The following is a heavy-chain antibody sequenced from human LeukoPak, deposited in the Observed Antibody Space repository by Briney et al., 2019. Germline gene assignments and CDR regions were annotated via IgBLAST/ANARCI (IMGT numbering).Heavy chain of an antibody. D-gene: IGHD3-22*01. Sequence: PGGSLRLSCAASGFTFSSYAMSWVRQAQGKGRGWVSAISGSGGSTNYADSVKGRFTISRDNSKNTLYLQMNSLRAEDTAVYYCAKGPRTYYYDSSGPGFLDYWGQGTLVTVSS. V-gene: IGHV3-23*01. J-gene: IGHJ4*02. CDR2: ISGSGGST. CDR1: GFTFSSYA. CDR3: AKGPRTYYYDSSGPGFLDY.